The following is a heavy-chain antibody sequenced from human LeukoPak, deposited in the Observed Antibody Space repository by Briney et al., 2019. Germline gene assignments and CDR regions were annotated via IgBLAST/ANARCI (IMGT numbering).Heavy chain of an antibody. Sequence: PSETLSLTCTVSGGSISSYYWSWIRQPPGKGLEWVGYIYYSGSTNYNPSLKSRVTISVDTSKNQFSLKLSSVTAADTAVYYCARYSSSWYLSNPGAFDIWGQGTMVTVSS. D-gene: IGHD6-13*01. J-gene: IGHJ3*02. CDR2: IYYSGST. CDR1: GGSISSYY. V-gene: IGHV4-59*01. CDR3: ARYSSSWYLSNPGAFDI.